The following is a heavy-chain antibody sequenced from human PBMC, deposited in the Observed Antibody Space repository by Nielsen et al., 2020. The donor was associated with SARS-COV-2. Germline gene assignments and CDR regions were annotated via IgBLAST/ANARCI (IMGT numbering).Heavy chain of an antibody. J-gene: IGHJ6*02. Sequence: WLRQPPGKGLERVSVISGSGDKTYSADSVKGRFTISRDNSKNTLYLQMNSLRAEDTAVYYCAKDHYYDSSGTWGFDYYYYGMDVWGQGTTVTVSS. CDR3: AKDHYYDSSGTWGFDYYYYGMDV. V-gene: IGHV3-23*01. D-gene: IGHD3-22*01. CDR2: ISGSGDKT.